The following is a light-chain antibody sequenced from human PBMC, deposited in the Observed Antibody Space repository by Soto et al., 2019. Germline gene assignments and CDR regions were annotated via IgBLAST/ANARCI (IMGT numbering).Light chain of an antibody. V-gene: IGLV2-14*01. J-gene: IGLJ1*01. CDR1: SGDVGSYDY. CDR3: SSHTSGSTRV. CDR2: EVT. Sequence: QSALTQPASVSGSPGQSIAISCTGTSGDVGSYDYVSWYQQHPDKARKLMIYEVTKRPSWVSNRFSGSKSGNTASLTISGLQPEDEADYYCSSHTSGSTRVFGSGTKVTVL.